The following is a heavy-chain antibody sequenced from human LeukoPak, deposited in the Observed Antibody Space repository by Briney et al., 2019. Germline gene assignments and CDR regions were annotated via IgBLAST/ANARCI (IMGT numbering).Heavy chain of an antibody. CDR1: GYTFTGYY. Sequence: AASVKVSCKASGYTFTGYYMHWVRQAPGQGLEWMGWINPNSGATNYAQKFQGRVTMTRDTSISTAYMELSRLRSDDTAVYYCATLVNSGYDSNRSFDYWGQGTLVTVSS. V-gene: IGHV1-2*02. CDR2: INPNSGAT. J-gene: IGHJ4*02. D-gene: IGHD5-12*01. CDR3: ATLVNSGYDSNRSFDY.